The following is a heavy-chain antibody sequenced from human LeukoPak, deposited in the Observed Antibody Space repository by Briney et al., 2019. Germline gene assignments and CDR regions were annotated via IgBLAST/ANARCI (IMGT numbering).Heavy chain of an antibody. D-gene: IGHD3-16*01. CDR2: IYTSGST. CDR1: GGSISSYY. Sequence: PSETLSLTCTVSGGSISSYYWSWIRQPAGKGLEWIGRIYTSGSTNYNPSLKSRVTMSVDMSKNQFSLRLTSVIAADTAVYFCARVGGAPLGAFDIWGRGTLVSVSS. V-gene: IGHV4-4*07. CDR3: ARVGGAPLGAFDI. J-gene: IGHJ3*02.